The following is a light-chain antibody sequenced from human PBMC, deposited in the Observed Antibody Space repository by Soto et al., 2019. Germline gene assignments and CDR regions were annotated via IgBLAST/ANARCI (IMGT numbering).Light chain of an antibody. CDR3: FSFTTDWTHV. V-gene: IGLV2-14*01. CDR2: EVS. CDR1: SSDVGAYNY. J-gene: IGLJ1*01. Sequence: QSALTQPASVSGSPGQSITISCTGTSSDVGAYNYVSWFQQHPGKAPTLIISEVSNRPSGVSNRFSGSKSGNAASLTISGRQDADEDDYFCFSFTTDWTHVFGTGTKLTVL.